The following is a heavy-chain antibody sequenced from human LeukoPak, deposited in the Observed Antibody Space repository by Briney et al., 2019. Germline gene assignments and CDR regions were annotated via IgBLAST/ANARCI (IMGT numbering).Heavy chain of an antibody. J-gene: IGHJ5*02. CDR2: IRGSGGST. V-gene: IGHV3-23*01. CDR3: AKDSLSAPVAPRFDP. Sequence: GGSLRLSCAASGFTLSSYAMSGVRHAPGGGGEWVSVIRGSGGSTSCADTVKGRFTISRDNPKNTLYLQMNSLRAEDTALYYCAKDSLSAPVAPRFDPWGQGTQVTVSS. D-gene: IGHD3-16*01. CDR1: GFTLSSYA.